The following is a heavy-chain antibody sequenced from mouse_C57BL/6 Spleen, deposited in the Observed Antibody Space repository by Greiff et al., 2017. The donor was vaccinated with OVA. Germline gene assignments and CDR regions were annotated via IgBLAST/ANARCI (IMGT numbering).Heavy chain of an antibody. CDR2: INPNNGGT. V-gene: IGHV1-26*01. CDR3: ARYYYGGGDY. D-gene: IGHD1-1*01. CDR1: GYTFTDYY. Sequence: VQLQQSGPELVKPGASVKISCKASGYTFTDYYMNWVKQSHGKSLEWIGDINPNNGGTSYNQKFKGKATLTVDKSSSTAYMELRSLTSEDSAVYYCARYYYGGGDYWGQGTSVTVSS. J-gene: IGHJ4*01.